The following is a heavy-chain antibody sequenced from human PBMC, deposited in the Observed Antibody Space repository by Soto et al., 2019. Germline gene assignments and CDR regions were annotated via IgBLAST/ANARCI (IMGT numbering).Heavy chain of an antibody. V-gene: IGHV3-15*01. CDR1: GFTFSNAW. CDR2: IKSKTDGGTT. J-gene: IGHJ4*02. CDR3: TTDRKWFGELEVY. Sequence: GGSLRLSCAASGFTFSNAWMSWVRQAPGKGLEWVGRIKSKTDGGTTDYAAPVKGRFTISRDDSKNTLYLQMNSLKTEDTAVYYCTTDRKWFGELEVYWGQGTLVTVSS. D-gene: IGHD3-10*01.